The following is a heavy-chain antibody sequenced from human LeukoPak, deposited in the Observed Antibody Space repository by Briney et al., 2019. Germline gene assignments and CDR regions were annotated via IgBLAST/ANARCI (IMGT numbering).Heavy chain of an antibody. CDR3: AKDVGAYSSSWLLY. CDR2: ISGSGGST. V-gene: IGHV3-23*01. CDR1: GFTFNSYA. J-gene: IGHJ4*02. D-gene: IGHD6-13*01. Sequence: GGSLRLSCAASGFTFNSYAMSWVRQAPGKGLEWVSAISGSGGSTYYADSVKGRFTISRDNSKNTLYLQMNSLRAEDTAVYYCAKDVGAYSSSWLLYWGQGTLVTVSS.